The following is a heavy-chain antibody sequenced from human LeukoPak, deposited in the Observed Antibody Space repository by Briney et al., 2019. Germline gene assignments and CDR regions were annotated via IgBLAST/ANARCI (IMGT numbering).Heavy chain of an antibody. V-gene: IGHV4-61*02. CDR2: IYTSGST. Sequence: PSETLSLTCTVSGGSISSGSYYWSWIRQPPGKGLEWIGRIYTSGSTNYNPSLKSRVTISVDTSKNQFSLKLSSVTAADTAVYYCARDHYDYVWGSYSYYYYYMDVWGKGTTVTVSS. CDR3: ARDHYDYVWGSYSYYYYYMDV. CDR1: GGSISSGSYY. D-gene: IGHD3-16*01. J-gene: IGHJ6*03.